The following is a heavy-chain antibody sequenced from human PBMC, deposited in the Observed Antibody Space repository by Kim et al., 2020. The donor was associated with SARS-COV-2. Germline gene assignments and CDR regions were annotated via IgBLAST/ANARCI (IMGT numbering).Heavy chain of an antibody. V-gene: IGHV4-34*01. CDR3: AREVGFRGYYGSGSPNWFDP. CDR1: GGSFSGYY. J-gene: IGHJ5*02. CDR2: INHSGST. Sequence: SETLSLTCAVYGGSFSGYYWSWIRQPPGKGLEWIGEINHSGSTNYNPSLKSRVTISVDTSKNQFSLKLSSVTAAHTAVYYCAREVGFRGYYGSGSPNWFDPWGQGTLVTVSS. D-gene: IGHD3-10*01.